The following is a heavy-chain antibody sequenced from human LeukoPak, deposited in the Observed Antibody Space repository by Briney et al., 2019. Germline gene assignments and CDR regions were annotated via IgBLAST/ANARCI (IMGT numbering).Heavy chain of an antibody. CDR3: AKDPLRYFDWLLSVTVSDY. V-gene: IGHV3-23*01. Sequence: GGSLGLSCAASGFTFSSYSMNWVRQAPGKGLEWVSAISGSGGSTYYADSVKGRFTISRDNSKNTLYLQMNSLRAEDTAVYYCAKDPLRYFDWLLSVTVSDYWGQGTLVTVSS. J-gene: IGHJ4*02. CDR1: GFTFSSYS. D-gene: IGHD3-9*01. CDR2: ISGSGGST.